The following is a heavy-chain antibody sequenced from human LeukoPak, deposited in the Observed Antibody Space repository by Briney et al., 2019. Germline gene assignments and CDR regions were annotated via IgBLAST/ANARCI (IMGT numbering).Heavy chain of an antibody. CDR2: ISAYNGNT. CDR3: ARDEGLTVTTGNFDY. Sequence: GASVKVSCKASGYTFTSYGISWVRQAPGQGLEWTGWISAYNGNTNYAQKLQGRVTMTTDTSTSTAYMELRSLRSDDTAVYYCARDEGLTVTTGNFDYWGQGTLVTVSS. J-gene: IGHJ4*02. D-gene: IGHD4-17*01. V-gene: IGHV1-18*01. CDR1: GYTFTSYG.